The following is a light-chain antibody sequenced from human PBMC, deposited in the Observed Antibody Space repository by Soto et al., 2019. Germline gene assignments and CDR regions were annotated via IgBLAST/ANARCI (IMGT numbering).Light chain of an antibody. CDR1: QNIGDY. Sequence: DIQMTQSPSTLSGSVGDRVTITCRASQNIGDYLNWYQQIPGKAPKLLIYSASTLQSGVPSRFSGSGSATDFTLTINSLQPEDFATYYCHQSYGALTFGPGTKVDIK. CDR3: HQSYGALT. J-gene: IGKJ3*01. CDR2: SAS. V-gene: IGKV1-39*01.